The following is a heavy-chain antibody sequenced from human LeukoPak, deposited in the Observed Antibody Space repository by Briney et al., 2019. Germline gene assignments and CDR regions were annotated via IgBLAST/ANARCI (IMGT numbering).Heavy chain of an antibody. CDR1: GYTFTTFG. D-gene: IGHD1-26*01. Sequence: GASVKVSCQASGYTFTTFGISWVREAPGRGLEWMGYISGRSDDINFAQNFQDRLTMTTDTSTSTAYMELERLTSDDTAVYYCARGWDGWTDSFDPWGQGTLVIVSS. V-gene: IGHV1-18*01. J-gene: IGHJ5*02. CDR2: ISGRSDDI. CDR3: ARGWDGWTDSFDP.